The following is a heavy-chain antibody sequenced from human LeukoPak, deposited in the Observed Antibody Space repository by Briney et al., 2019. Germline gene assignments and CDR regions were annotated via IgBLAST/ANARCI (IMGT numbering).Heavy chain of an antibody. CDR2: FYTSGTT. Sequence: SETLSLTCTVSGDSISSGSYYWSWIRQPAGKGLEWIGRFYTSGTTNYNPPLKSRVTMSEDTSKNQFSLKLSSVTAADTAVYYCARVRDAVAPDYWGQGTLVTVSS. J-gene: IGHJ4*02. CDR1: GDSISSGSYY. V-gene: IGHV4-61*02. CDR3: ARVRDAVAPDY.